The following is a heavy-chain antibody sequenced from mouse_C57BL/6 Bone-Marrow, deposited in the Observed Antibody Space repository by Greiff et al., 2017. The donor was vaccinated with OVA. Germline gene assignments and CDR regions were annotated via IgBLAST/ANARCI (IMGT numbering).Heavy chain of an antibody. CDR1: GYSITSGYD. V-gene: IGHV3-1*01. D-gene: IGHD2-3*01. CDR3: ARGGWLLFAY. J-gene: IGHJ3*01. CDR2: ISYSGST. Sequence: EVQVVESGPGMVKPSQSLSLTCTVTGYSITSGYDWHWIRHFPGNKLEWMGYISYSGSTNYNPSLKSRISITHDTSKNHFFLKLNSVTTEDTATYYCARGGWLLFAYWGQGTLVTVSA.